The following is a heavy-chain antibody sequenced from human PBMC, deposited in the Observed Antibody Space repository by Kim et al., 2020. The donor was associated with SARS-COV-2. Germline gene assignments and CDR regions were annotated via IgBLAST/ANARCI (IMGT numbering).Heavy chain of an antibody. J-gene: IGHJ6*02. CDR3: ARDQGGLDV. CDR2: INPNSGAT. Sequence: ASVKVSCKASGDTFSGFYMHWVRQAPGQGLEWRGWINPNSGATNYAQKFQDRITLTRDTSISTGYMELNRLTSDDTAVYYCARDQGGLDVWGQGTTVTVS. V-gene: IGHV1-2*02. CDR1: GDTFSGFY.